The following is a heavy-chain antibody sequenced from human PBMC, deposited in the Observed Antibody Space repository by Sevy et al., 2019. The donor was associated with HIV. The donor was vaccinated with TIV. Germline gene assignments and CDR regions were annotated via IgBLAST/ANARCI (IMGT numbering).Heavy chain of an antibody. CDR3: ARDYTHLSNYGDYVWGSYRSKGPPRPDAFDI. Sequence: GASVKVSCKASGYTFTSYGISWVRQAPGQGLEWMGWISAYNGNTNYAQKLQGRVTMTTDTSTSTAYMELRSLRSDDTAGYYCARDYTHLSNYGDYVWGSYRSKGPPRPDAFDIWGQGTMVTVSS. CDR2: ISAYNGNT. D-gene: IGHD3-16*02. CDR1: GYTFTSYG. J-gene: IGHJ3*02. V-gene: IGHV1-18*01.